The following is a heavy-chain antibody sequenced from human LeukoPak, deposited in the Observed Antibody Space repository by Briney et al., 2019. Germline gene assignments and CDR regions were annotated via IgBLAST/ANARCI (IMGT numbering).Heavy chain of an antibody. J-gene: IGHJ4*02. D-gene: IGHD6-19*01. V-gene: IGHV3-30*01. CDR3: ARDQRAVAGTPDY. CDR1: GFTFSSYA. CDR2: ISYDGSNK. Sequence: PGRSLRLSCAASGFTFSSYAMHWVRQAPGKGLEWVAVISYDGSNKYYADSVKGRFTISRDNSKNTLYLQMNSLRAEDTAVYYCARDQRAVAGTPDYWGQGTLVTVSS.